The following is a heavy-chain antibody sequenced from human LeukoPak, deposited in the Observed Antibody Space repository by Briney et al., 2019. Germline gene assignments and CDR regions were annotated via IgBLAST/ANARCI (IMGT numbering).Heavy chain of an antibody. CDR1: GFTFSSYE. D-gene: IGHD3-22*01. CDR3: ARSLYYYDSSGYYGIDY. CDR2: ISSSGSTI. V-gene: IGHV3-48*03. Sequence: GGSLRLSCAASGFTFSSYEMNWVRQAPGKGLEWVSYISSSGSTIYYADSVKGRFTISRDNAKNSLFLQMNSLRAEDTALYYCARSLYYYDSSGYYGIDYWGLGTLVTVSS. J-gene: IGHJ4*02.